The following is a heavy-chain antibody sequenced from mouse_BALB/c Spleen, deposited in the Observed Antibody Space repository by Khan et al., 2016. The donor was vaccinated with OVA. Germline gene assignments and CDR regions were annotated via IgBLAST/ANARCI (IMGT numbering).Heavy chain of an antibody. CDR1: GYSFTGYY. V-gene: IGHV1S34*01. CDR3: ARGDYYGSSSFAY. D-gene: IGHD1-1*01. Sequence: LVKTGASVKISCKASGYSFTGYYMHWVKQSHGKSLEWIGYISCYNGSTTYNQKFKGKATFTVDTSSSTVYMQFNSLTSEDSAVYYCARGDYYGSSSFAYWGQGTLVTFSA. J-gene: IGHJ3*01. CDR2: ISCYNGST.